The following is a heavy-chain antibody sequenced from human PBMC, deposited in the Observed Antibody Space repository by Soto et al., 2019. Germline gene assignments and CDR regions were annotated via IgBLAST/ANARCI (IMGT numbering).Heavy chain of an antibody. J-gene: IGHJ4*02. CDR2: ILPTFGTA. D-gene: IGHD2-15*01. V-gene: IGHV1-69*06. CDR1: GGSFSSYA. CDR3: ARWPIGYCSGGSCYSYFDF. Sequence: SVKVSFKAAGGSFSSYAISFGRQATGQGLEWMGGILPTFGTANYSQKFQGRVTITADKSTSTAYMELSSLRSEDTAVYYCARWPIGYCSGGSCYSYFDFWGQGTMVTVSS.